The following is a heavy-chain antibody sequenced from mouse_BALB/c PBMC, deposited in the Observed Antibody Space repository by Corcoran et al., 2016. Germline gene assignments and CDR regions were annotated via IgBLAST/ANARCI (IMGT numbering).Heavy chain of an antibody. Sequence: VQLQQSGAELVKPGDSVKLSCTASGFNIKDTYMPWVKQRPEQGLAWIGRIDPANGNTTYDPKFQGQATITADTSSNTAYLQLSSLTSEYTAVYYCASCDLYLDVWGACTTVTVSS. CDR1: GFNIKDTY. J-gene: IGHJ1*01. CDR2: IDPANGNT. V-gene: IGHV14-3*02. CDR3: ASCDLYLDV.